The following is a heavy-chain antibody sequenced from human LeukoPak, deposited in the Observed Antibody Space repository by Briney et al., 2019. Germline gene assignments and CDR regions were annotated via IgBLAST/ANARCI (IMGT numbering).Heavy chain of an antibody. Sequence: GGSLKISCKGSGYGFTNYWIAWVRQMPGKGLEWRGFIYPDDSDTRYTPSFQGQVTISADKSISTAYLQWSSLKASDTAMYYCARIWLRAFDIWGQGTMVTVSS. CDR2: IYPDDSDT. J-gene: IGHJ3*02. CDR1: GYGFTNYW. V-gene: IGHV5-51*01. CDR3: ARIWLRAFDI. D-gene: IGHD3-16*01.